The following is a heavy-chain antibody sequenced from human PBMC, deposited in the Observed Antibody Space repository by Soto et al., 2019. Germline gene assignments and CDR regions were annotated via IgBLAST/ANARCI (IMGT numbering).Heavy chain of an antibody. Sequence: PSETLSLTCTVSGGPISRYYWSWIRQPPGKGLEWIGYIYYSGSTNYNPSLKSRVTISVDTSKNQFSLKLSSVTAADTAVYYCASMGIFGVVIGDYWGQGTLVTVSS. CDR3: ASMGIFGVVIGDY. CDR1: GGPISRYY. V-gene: IGHV4-59*01. CDR2: IYYSGST. J-gene: IGHJ4*02. D-gene: IGHD3-3*01.